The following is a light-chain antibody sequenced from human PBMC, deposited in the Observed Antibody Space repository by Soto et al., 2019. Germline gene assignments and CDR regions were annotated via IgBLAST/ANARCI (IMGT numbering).Light chain of an antibody. Sequence: EIVMTQSPATLSVSPGERATLSCRASQSVGSDLAWYQQKPGQAPRLVIYGASTRATGIPARFSGSGSGTEFTLSISRLQSEDFALYYCQQYYNWRAITFGQGTRLEIK. CDR1: QSVGSD. V-gene: IGKV3D-15*01. CDR2: GAS. J-gene: IGKJ5*01. CDR3: QQYYNWRAIT.